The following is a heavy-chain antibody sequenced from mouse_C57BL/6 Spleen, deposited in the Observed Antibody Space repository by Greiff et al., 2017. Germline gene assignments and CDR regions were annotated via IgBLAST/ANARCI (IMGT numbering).Heavy chain of an antibody. J-gene: IGHJ2*01. Sequence: VQLKESGPELVKPGASVKISCKASGYSFTDYNMNWVKQSNGKSLEWIGVINPNYGTTSYNQKFKGKATLTVDQSSSTAYMQLNSLTSEDSAVYYCARVVAGGSSPYYFDYWGQGTTLTVSS. V-gene: IGHV1-39*01. CDR2: INPNYGTT. D-gene: IGHD1-1*01. CDR1: GYSFTDYN. CDR3: ARVVAGGSSPYYFDY.